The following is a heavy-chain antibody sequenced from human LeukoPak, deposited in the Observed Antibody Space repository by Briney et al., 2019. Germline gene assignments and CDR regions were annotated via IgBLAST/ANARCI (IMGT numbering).Heavy chain of an antibody. V-gene: IGHV4-34*01. J-gene: IGHJ4*02. Sequence: SETLSLTCAVYGGSFSGYYWSWIRQPPGKGLEWIGEINHSGSTNYNPSLKSRVTISVDTSKNQFSLKLSSVTVADTAVYYCAIPALCGGDCYHAYYFDYWGQGTLVTVSS. CDR2: INHSGST. D-gene: IGHD2-21*02. CDR3: AIPALCGGDCYHAYYFDY. CDR1: GGSFSGYY.